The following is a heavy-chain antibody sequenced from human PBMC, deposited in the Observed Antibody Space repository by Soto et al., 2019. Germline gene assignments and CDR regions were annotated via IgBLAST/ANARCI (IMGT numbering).Heavy chain of an antibody. V-gene: IGHV3-64*01. Sequence: GGSLRLSCAASGFTFSSYAMHWVRQAPGKGLEYVSAISSNGGSTYYANSVKGRFTISRDNSKNTLYLQMGSLRAEDMAVYYCARDSQDIVVVPAAGETNYYYYYYMDVWGKGTTVTVSS. J-gene: IGHJ6*03. CDR1: GFTFSSYA. CDR3: ARDSQDIVVVPAAGETNYYYYYYMDV. D-gene: IGHD2-2*01. CDR2: ISSNGGST.